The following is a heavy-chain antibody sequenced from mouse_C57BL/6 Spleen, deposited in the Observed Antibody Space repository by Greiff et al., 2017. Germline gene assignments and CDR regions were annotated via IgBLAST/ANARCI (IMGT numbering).Heavy chain of an antibody. V-gene: IGHV1-52*01. J-gene: IGHJ2*01. Sequence: QVQLQQPGAELVRPGSSVKLSCKASGYTFTSYWMHWVKQRPIQGLEWIGNIDPSDSETHYNQKFKDKATLTVDKSSSTAYMQLSSLTSVNSTVYYSASWDGPYCDYWGQGTTLTVSS. CDR3: ASWDGPYCDY. CDR1: GYTFTSYW. D-gene: IGHD4-1*01. CDR2: IDPSDSET.